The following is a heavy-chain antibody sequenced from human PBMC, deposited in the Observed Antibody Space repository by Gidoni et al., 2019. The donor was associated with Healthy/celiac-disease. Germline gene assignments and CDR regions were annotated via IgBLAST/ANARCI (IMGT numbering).Heavy chain of an antibody. CDR2: ISGSGGST. CDR1: GFTFSRYA. V-gene: IGHV3-23*01. CDR3: AKGSSVYGSGSYYFGN. Sequence: EVQLLESGGGLVQPGGSLRLSCADSGFTFSRYAMSWVRQAPGKGLEWVSAISGSGGSTYYADSVKGRFTISRDNSKNTLYLQRNSLRAEDTAVYYCAKGSSVYGSGSYYFGNWGQGTLVTVSS. D-gene: IGHD3-10*01. J-gene: IGHJ4*02.